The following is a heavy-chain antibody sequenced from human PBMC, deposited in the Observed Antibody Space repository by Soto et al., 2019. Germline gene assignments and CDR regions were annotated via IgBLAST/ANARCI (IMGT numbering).Heavy chain of an antibody. CDR2: IYPGDSDT. V-gene: IGHV5-51*03. CDR3: AKRGVICGGARCHHDGFDI. J-gene: IGHJ3*02. CDR1: GYSFTNYW. D-gene: IGHD2-21*01. Sequence: EVQLVQSGAEVKKPGESLKISCKASGYSFTNYWIGWMRQMPGKGLECMGIIYPGDSDTRYSPSLQGQVTISAYKSISTAYLQWSSLEASDTATYYCAKRGVICGGARCHHDGFDIWGQGTMVTVSS.